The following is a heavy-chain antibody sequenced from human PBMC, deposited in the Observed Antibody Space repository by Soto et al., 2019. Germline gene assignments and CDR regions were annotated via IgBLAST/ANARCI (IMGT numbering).Heavy chain of an antibody. CDR3: ALGVTAGVDY. V-gene: IGHV1-8*01. D-gene: IGHD1-26*01. CDR2: MEPSSGKT. Sequence: QVQLVQSGAEVREPGASVKVSCKASGYSFTSLAINWVRQTAGQGLEWMGWMEPSSGKTGYAQKFHDRVTMTSDTSINTAYMDLTALTSDDTSFYYCALGVTAGVDYWGHGTRVTVSS. J-gene: IGHJ4*01. CDR1: GYSFTSLA.